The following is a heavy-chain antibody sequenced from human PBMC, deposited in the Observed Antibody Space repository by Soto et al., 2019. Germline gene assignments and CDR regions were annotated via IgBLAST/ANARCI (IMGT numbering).Heavy chain of an antibody. V-gene: IGHV4-30-4*01. D-gene: IGHD2-2*01. Sequence: SETLSLTCTVSGGSISSGDYYWSWIRQPPGKGLEWIGYIYYSGSTYYNPSLKSRVTTSVDTSKNQFSLKLSSVTAADTAVYYCARGVVVVPAATNWFDPWGQGTLVTVSS. CDR2: IYYSGST. CDR3: ARGVVVVPAATNWFDP. J-gene: IGHJ5*02. CDR1: GGSISSGDYY.